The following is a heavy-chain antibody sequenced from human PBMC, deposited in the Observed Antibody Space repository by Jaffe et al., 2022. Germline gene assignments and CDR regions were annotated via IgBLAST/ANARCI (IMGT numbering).Heavy chain of an antibody. CDR3: TRVTPYSDY. Sequence: EVQLVESGGGLVQPGRSLRLSCAASGLTFGDYTMGWFRQAPGKGLEWVGFIRSKSYGGTTEYAASVKGRFDISRDDSKSIVYLQMNSLKSDDTAVYYCTRVTPYSDYWGQGTLVTVSS. CDR2: IRSKSYGGTT. CDR1: GLTFGDYT. V-gene: IGHV3-49*03. J-gene: IGHJ4*02.